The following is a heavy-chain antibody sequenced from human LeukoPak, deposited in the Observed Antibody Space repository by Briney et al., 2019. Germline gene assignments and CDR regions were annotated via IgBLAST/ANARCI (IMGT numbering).Heavy chain of an antibody. CDR1: GGSISSSRDF. Sequence: SETLSLTCTVSGGSISSSRDFWGWIRQPPGKGLEWIGSIYYSGSTYYNPSLKSRVTISVDTSKKQFSLKLNSVTAADTAVYYCATDGKYYNSGDYWGQGALVTVSS. D-gene: IGHD2/OR15-2a*01. V-gene: IGHV4-39*02. CDR3: ATDGKYYNSGDY. CDR2: IYYSGST. J-gene: IGHJ4*02.